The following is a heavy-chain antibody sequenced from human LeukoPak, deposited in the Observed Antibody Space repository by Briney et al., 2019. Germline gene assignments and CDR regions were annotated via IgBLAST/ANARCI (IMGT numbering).Heavy chain of an antibody. Sequence: SETLSLTCAVSGGSFSSGGYSWSWVRQPPGEGLEWVGYIYHSGSTYYNPSLQSRVTISLDRSKNQFSLKLSSMTAADTAVYYCASGNTGYDRDSFDIWGQGTMVTVSS. D-gene: IGHD5-12*01. CDR3: ASGNTGYDRDSFDI. CDR1: GGSFSSGGYS. J-gene: IGHJ3*02. CDR2: IYHSGST. V-gene: IGHV4-30-2*01.